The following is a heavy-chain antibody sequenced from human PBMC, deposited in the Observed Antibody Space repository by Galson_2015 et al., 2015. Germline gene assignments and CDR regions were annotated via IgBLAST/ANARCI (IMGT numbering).Heavy chain of an antibody. D-gene: IGHD5-18*01. Sequence: SLRLCCAASGFTFSSYGMHWVRQAPGKGLEWVAVIWYDGSNKYYADSVKGRFTISRDNSKNTLYLQMNSLRAEDTAVYYCATLPIRGYSYGPFDYWGQGTLVTVSS. V-gene: IGHV3-33*01. CDR2: IWYDGSNK. CDR1: GFTFSSYG. CDR3: ATLPIRGYSYGPFDY. J-gene: IGHJ4*02.